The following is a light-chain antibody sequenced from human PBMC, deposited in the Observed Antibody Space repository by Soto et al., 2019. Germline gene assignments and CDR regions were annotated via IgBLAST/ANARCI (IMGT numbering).Light chain of an antibody. V-gene: IGKV3-20*01. Sequence: EIVLTQSPGTLSLSPGERATLSCRASQSSSGGDLAWYQQKPGQAPRLLIYGASSRATDIPDRFSGSGSGTDFILTISRLEPEDFAVYYCQQYGSSPWTFGQGTKVEIK. CDR1: QSSSGGD. CDR3: QQYGSSPWT. CDR2: GAS. J-gene: IGKJ1*01.